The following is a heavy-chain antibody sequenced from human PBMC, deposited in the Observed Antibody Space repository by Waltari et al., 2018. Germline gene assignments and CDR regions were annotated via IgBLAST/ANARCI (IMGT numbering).Heavy chain of an antibody. CDR1: GFTFSRSA. Sequence: EVQLLESGGGLVQPGGSLRLSCAASGFTFSRSAMSWVRQAPGKGVDWVSGISGIGDRTDEADSVKGRFTISRDNSKNTLSLQMNSLRVEDTAIYYCAKGANPQHPYHFENWGQGTLVTVSS. V-gene: IGHV3-23*01. CDR2: ISGIGDRT. J-gene: IGHJ4*02. CDR3: AKGANPQHPYHFEN.